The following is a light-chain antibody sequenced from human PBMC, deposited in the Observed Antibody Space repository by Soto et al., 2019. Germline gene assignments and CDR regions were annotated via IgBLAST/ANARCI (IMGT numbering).Light chain of an antibody. CDR3: QQYNSYPT. V-gene: IGKV1-5*03. J-gene: IGKJ1*01. CDR1: QSISSW. Sequence: DIQMTQSPSTLSASVGDRVTITCRASQSISSWLAWYQQKPGKAPKLLIYKASSLESGVPSMFSGSGSGTEFTLTSSSLQPDDFATYYCQQYNSYPTFGQGTKVEIK. CDR2: KAS.